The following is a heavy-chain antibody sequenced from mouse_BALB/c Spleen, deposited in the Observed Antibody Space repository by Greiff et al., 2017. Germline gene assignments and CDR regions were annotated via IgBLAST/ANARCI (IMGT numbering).Heavy chain of an antibody. CDR3: ARLYDGYYRFAY. V-gene: IGHV5-9*03. CDR1: GFTFSSST. J-gene: IGHJ3*01. CDR2: ISSCGGNT. D-gene: IGHD2-3*01. Sequence: EVMLVESGGGLVKPGGSLKLSCAASGFTFSSSTMSWFRQTPEKRLEWVATISSCGGNTYYPDSVKGRFTISRDNAKNNLYLQMSSLRSEDTALYYCARLYDGYYRFAYWGQGTLVTVAA.